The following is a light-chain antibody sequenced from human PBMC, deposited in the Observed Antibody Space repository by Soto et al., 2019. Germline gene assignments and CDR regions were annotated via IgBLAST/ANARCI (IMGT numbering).Light chain of an antibody. Sequence: QSVLTQPPSVSGAPGQRVTISCTESSSDIGAGYDVHWYQQLPGTAPKLLIFGNNNRPSGVPDRFSGSKSGTSASLAITGLQDEDEADYYCQSYDDSLSGSVIFGGGTKLTVL. V-gene: IGLV1-40*01. J-gene: IGLJ2*01. CDR3: QSYDDSLSGSVI. CDR2: GNN. CDR1: SSDIGAGYD.